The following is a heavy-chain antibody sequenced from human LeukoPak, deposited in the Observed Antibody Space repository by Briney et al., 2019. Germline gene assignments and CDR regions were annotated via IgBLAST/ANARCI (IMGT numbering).Heavy chain of an antibody. Sequence: PSETLSLSCTVSGGSISSHYWSWIRQPAGKGLEWVGRIYSTGTTNYNPSLKSRVTMSVDTSKNQFSLKLSSVTAADTAVYYCARDGYCSSSTCYDYWGQGTRVTVYS. V-gene: IGHV4-4*07. CDR3: ARDGYCSSSTCYDY. D-gene: IGHD2-2*01. CDR1: GGSISSHY. CDR2: IYSTGTT. J-gene: IGHJ4*02.